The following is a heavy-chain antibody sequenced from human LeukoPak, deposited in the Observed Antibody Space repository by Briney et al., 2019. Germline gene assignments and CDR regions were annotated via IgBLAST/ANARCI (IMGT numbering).Heavy chain of an antibody. J-gene: IGHJ4*02. CDR3: ARLGSSAMWFDY. D-gene: IGHD6-13*01. CDR2: IYSGGNT. V-gene: IGHV3-53*01. Sequence: SGGSLRLSCAVSGFTVSSNYMSWVRQAPGKGLEWVSVIYSGGNTYYAGSVRGRFTISRDNSKNTLYLQMNSLRAEDTAVYYCARLGSSAMWFDYWGQGTLVTVSS. CDR1: GFTVSSNY.